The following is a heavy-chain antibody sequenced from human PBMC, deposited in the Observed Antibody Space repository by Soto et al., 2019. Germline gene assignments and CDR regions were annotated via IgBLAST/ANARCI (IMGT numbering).Heavy chain of an antibody. CDR2: ISSSSSTI. CDR3: AKDEYYYSRSGYYIFDS. Sequence: GGSLRLSCVASGFTFSSYDMHWVRQAPGEGQGLRRGLEWVSYISSSSSTIYYADSVKGRFTISRDNSKRTLYLQMNSLRPEDTALYYCAKDEYYYSRSGYYIFDSWGQGTLVTVSS. CDR1: GFTFSSYD. J-gene: IGHJ4*02. D-gene: IGHD3-22*01. V-gene: IGHV3-48*01.